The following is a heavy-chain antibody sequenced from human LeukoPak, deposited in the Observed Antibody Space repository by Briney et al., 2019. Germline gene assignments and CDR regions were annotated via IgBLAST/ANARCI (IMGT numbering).Heavy chain of an antibody. V-gene: IGHV4-34*01. CDR3: ARRGYSYGYVGSNWFDP. CDR1: GGSFSGYY. J-gene: IGHJ5*02. Sequence: SETLSLTCAVYGGSFSGYYWSWIRQPPGKGLEWIGEINHSGSTNYNPSLKSRVTTSVDTSKNQFSLKLSSVTAADTAVYYCARRGYSYGYVGSNWFDPWGQGTLVTVSS. CDR2: INHSGST. D-gene: IGHD5-18*01.